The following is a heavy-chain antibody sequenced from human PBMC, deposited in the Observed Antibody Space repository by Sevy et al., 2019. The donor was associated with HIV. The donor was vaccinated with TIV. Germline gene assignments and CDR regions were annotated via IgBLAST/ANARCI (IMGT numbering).Heavy chain of an antibody. Sequence: GESLKISCKGSGFTFTSYWNGWVRQMPGKGLEWMGIIYPGDSETRYSPSFQGHVTISADKSISTAYLQWSSLRASDTAMYYCARHRPGIMIHDAFDIWGQGTMVTVSS. CDR3: ARHRPGIMIHDAFDI. V-gene: IGHV5-51*01. J-gene: IGHJ3*02. D-gene: IGHD3-22*01. CDR1: GFTFTSYW. CDR2: IYPGDSET.